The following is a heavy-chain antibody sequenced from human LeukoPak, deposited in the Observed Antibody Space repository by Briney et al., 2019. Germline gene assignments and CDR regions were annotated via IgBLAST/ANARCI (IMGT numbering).Heavy chain of an antibody. CDR3: ASSVWAAHYFDY. CDR1: GFTVSRNY. V-gene: IGHV3-53*01. D-gene: IGHD5/OR15-5a*01. J-gene: IGHJ4*02. CDR2: IYSSGST. Sequence: GGSLRLSCAASGFTVSRNYMSWVRQAPGKGLEWVSVIYSSGSTYDADSVKGRFTIYRDNSKNTLYLQMNSLRAEDTAVYYCASSVWAAHYFDYWGQGTLVTVSS.